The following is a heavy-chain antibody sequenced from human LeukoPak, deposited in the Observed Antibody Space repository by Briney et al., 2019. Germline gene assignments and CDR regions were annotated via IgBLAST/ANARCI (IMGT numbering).Heavy chain of an antibody. CDR3: AKDHPQITMIVGN. V-gene: IGHV3-23*01. CDR1: GFTFSSYD. J-gene: IGHJ4*02. CDR2: ISSSGGGT. D-gene: IGHD3-22*01. Sequence: QPGGSLRLACAASGFTFSSYDMSWVRQAPGKGLEWVSTISSSGGGTYYADSVKGRFTISRDNPQNILYLLMNSLRAEDTAIYYCAKDHPQITMIVGNWGQGTLVTVSS.